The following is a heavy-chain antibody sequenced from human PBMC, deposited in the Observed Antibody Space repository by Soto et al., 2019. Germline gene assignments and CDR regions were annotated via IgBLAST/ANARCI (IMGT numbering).Heavy chain of an antibody. J-gene: IGHJ4*02. CDR2: VNWNGGST. D-gene: IGHD1-26*01. CDR3: VRGASLNFDY. CDR1: GFTFDDYG. V-gene: IGHV3-20*04. Sequence: EVQLVESGGGVLRPGGSLRLSCAASGFTFDDYGMSWARQAPGKGLEWVSGVNWNGGSTGYADSVKGRFTISRDNAKNSLYMQMNSLRAEDTAFYYCVRGASLNFDYWGQGTLVTVSS.